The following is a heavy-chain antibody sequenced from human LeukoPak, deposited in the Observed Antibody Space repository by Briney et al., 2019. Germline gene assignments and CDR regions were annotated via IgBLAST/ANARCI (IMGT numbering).Heavy chain of an antibody. Sequence: ASVKVSCKASGYTFTSYYMHWVRQAPGQGLEWMGIINPSGGSTNYAQKFQGRVTMTRDKSTSTVYMELSILRSEDTAVYYCAREKGPWIQLWSNPFDYWGQGTLVTVSS. V-gene: IGHV1-46*03. CDR3: AREKGPWIQLWSNPFDY. CDR2: INPSGGST. D-gene: IGHD5-18*01. J-gene: IGHJ4*02. CDR1: GYTFTSYY.